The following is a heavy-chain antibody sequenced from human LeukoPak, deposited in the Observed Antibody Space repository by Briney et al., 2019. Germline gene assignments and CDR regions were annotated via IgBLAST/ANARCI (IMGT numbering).Heavy chain of an antibody. D-gene: IGHD3-16*02. CDR2: VNLQGGT. V-gene: IGHV4-4*02. CDR3: AREGGSYRPLDY. CDR1: GGSITQTNY. J-gene: IGHJ4*02. Sequence: SGTLSLTCDVSGGSITQTNYWTWDRQPPGKGLEWIGEVNLQGGTNYNPSLLRRVAISVDTSANHVSLQMTSVTAADTAAYYCAREGGSYRPLDYSGQGTLVTVSS.